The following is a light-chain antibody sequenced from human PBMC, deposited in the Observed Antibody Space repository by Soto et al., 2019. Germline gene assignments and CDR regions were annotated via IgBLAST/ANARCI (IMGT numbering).Light chain of an antibody. CDR1: HDIRKY. CDR3: QQYENLPT. J-gene: IGKJ5*01. CDR2: DAS. V-gene: IGKV1-33*01. Sequence: IQMTQSPSPLSASVGNGVPITCQATHDIRKYLNWYQQKPGRAPKLLIYDASNLEAGVPSRFRGSGSGTDFTFTISRLQPEDIATYYCQQYENLPTFGQGTRLEIK.